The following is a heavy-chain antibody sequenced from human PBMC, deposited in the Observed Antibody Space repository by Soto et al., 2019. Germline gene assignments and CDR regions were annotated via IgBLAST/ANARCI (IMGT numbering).Heavy chain of an antibody. V-gene: IGHV3-23*01. CDR1: GFTFSSYA. Sequence: GGSLRLSCAASGFTFSSYAMSWVRQAPGKGLEWVSAISGSGGSTYYADSVKGRFTISRDNSKNTLYLQMNSLRVDATAVYYCARGRDSGLYYFDYWGRGTLVTVSS. D-gene: IGHD2-21*01. CDR2: ISGSGGST. J-gene: IGHJ4*02. CDR3: ARGRDSGLYYFDY.